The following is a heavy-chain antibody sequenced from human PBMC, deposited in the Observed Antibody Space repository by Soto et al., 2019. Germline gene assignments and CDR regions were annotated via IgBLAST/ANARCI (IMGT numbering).Heavy chain of an antibody. Sequence: GGSLRLSCAASGFTFSSYAMSWVRQAPGKGLEWVSAISGSGGSTYYADSVKGRFTISRDNSKNTLYLQMNSLRAEDTAVYYCARDANARYGDYDFGVDWGQGTLVTVSS. CDR2: ISGSGGST. CDR1: GFTFSSYA. D-gene: IGHD4-17*01. J-gene: IGHJ4*02. CDR3: ARDANARYGDYDFGVD. V-gene: IGHV3-23*01.